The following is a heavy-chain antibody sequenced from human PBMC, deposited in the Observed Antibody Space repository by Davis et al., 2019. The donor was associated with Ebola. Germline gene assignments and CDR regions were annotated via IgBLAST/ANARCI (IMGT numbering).Heavy chain of an antibody. CDR2: TYYNSKWYN. CDR1: GASVSAGG. D-gene: IGHD5-18*01. V-gene: IGHV6-1*01. J-gene: IGHJ6*02. Sequence: PSESLSPTCVISGASVSAGGWNWSRQPPSRGLEWLGRTYYNSKWYNDYAASVKSRITINPDTSKNQFTLQLTSVTPEDTALYYCARGWLRGGMDVWGEGTTVTV. CDR3: ARGWLRGGMDV.